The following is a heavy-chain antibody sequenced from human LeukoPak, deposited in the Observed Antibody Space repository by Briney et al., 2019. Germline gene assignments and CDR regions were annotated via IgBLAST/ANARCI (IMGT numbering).Heavy chain of an antibody. V-gene: IGHV4-4*07. Sequence: SETLSLTCTVSGGSISSYYWSWIRQPAGKGLEWIGRIYTSGSTNYNPSLKSRVTMSVDTSKNQFSLKLSSVTAADTAVYYCARDLGIVVVDTNYYMDVWGKGTTVTISS. J-gene: IGHJ6*03. CDR2: IYTSGST. CDR3: ARDLGIVVVDTNYYMDV. D-gene: IGHD2-15*01. CDR1: GGSISSYY.